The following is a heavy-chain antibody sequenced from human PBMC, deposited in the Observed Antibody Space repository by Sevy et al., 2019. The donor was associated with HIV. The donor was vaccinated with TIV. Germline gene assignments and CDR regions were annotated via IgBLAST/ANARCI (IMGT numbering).Heavy chain of an antibody. Sequence: SETLSLTCTVSGGSISSGGYYWSWIRQHPGKGLEWIGYIYYSGSTYYNPSLKSRVTISVDTSKNQFSLKLSSVTAADTAVYYCARDHTRYYYYGMDVWGQRTTVTVSS. CDR1: GGSISSGGYY. CDR2: IYYSGST. V-gene: IGHV4-31*03. CDR3: ARDHTRYYYYGMDV. J-gene: IGHJ6*02.